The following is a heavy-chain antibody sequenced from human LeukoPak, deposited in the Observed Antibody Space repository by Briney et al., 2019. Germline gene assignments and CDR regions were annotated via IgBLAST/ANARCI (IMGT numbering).Heavy chain of an antibody. V-gene: IGHV3-48*03. Sequence: PGGSLRLSCEASGFTFADYEMNWVRQAPGKGLEWVSYISNIARDIYYADSVKGRFTISRDNAKKSLYLQMDSLRAEDTAIYYCAVLDGGVSFDVWGQATTVTVSS. CDR3: AVLDGGVSFDV. D-gene: IGHD2-8*02. CDR1: GFTFADYE. CDR2: ISNIARDI. J-gene: IGHJ3*01.